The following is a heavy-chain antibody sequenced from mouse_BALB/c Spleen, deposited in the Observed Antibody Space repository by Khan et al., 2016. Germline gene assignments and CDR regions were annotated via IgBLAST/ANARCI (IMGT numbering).Heavy chain of an antibody. CDR1: GYSITSDYA. V-gene: IGHV3-2*02. D-gene: IGHD2-14*01. Sequence: EVQLQESGPGLVKPSQSLSLTCTVTGYSITSDYAWNWIRQFPGNKLEWMGHISYSGSTSYNPSLKSRISITRDTSTNQFFLQLNSVTTEDTATYCCAGGRDYRYLFDYWGQGTTLTVSS. CDR3: AGGRDYRYLFDY. CDR2: ISYSGST. J-gene: IGHJ2*01.